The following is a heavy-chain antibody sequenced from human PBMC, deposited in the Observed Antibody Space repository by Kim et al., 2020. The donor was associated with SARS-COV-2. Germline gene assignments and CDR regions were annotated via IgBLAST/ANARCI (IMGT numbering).Heavy chain of an antibody. CDR1: GDTFSSYA. V-gene: IGHV1-69*13. D-gene: IGHD1-20*01. J-gene: IGHJ6*02. CDR2: IIPIFGTA. Sequence: SVKVSCKASGDTFSSYAISWVRQAPGQGLEWMGGIIPIFGTANYAQKFQGRVTITADESTSTAYMELSSLRSEDTAVYYCARGNWNDAGYYYYYGMDVWGQGTTVTVSS. CDR3: ARGNWNDAGYYYYYGMDV.